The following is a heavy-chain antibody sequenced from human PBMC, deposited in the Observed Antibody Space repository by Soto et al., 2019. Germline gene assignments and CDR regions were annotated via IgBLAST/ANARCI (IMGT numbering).Heavy chain of an antibody. D-gene: IGHD3-9*01. Sequence: ASVKVSCKASGYTFTGYYMHWVRQAPGQGLEWMGWINPNSGGTNYAQKFQGWVTMTRDTSISTAYMELSRLRSDDTAVYYCARDYDILTPYGMDVWGQGTTVTVSS. V-gene: IGHV1-2*04. CDR2: INPNSGGT. CDR3: ARDYDILTPYGMDV. CDR1: GYTFTGYY. J-gene: IGHJ6*02.